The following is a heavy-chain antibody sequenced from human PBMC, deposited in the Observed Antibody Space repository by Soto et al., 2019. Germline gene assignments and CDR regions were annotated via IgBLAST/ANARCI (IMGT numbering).Heavy chain of an antibody. Sequence: GSGPTLVNPTQTLTLTCTFSGFSLSTSAMCVSWIRQPPGKALEWLARIDWDDDKYYSTSLKTRLTISKDTSKNQVVLTMTNMDPVDTATYYCARTRIAAAGNYYHNYGMDVWGQGTTVTVSS. CDR1: GFSLSTSAMC. J-gene: IGHJ6*02. V-gene: IGHV2-70*11. CDR3: ARTRIAAAGNYYHNYGMDV. D-gene: IGHD6-13*01. CDR2: IDWDDDK.